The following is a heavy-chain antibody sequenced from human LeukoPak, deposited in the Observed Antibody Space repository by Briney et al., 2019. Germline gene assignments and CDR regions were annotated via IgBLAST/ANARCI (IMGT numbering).Heavy chain of an antibody. CDR3: ARAGITMVRGVIEGDAFDI. Sequence: ASVKVSCKASGYTFTSYDINWVRQATGQGLEWMGWMNPNSGNTGYAQKSQGRVTMTRNTSISTAYMELSSLRSEDTAVYYYARAGITMVRGVIEGDAFDIWGQGTMVTVSS. J-gene: IGHJ3*02. D-gene: IGHD3-10*01. CDR1: GYTFTSYD. CDR2: MNPNSGNT. V-gene: IGHV1-8*01.